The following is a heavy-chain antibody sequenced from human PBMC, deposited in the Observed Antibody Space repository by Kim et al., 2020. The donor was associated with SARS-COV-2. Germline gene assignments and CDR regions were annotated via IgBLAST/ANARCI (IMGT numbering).Heavy chain of an antibody. CDR3: ARGERWLQLFDY. CDR2: IYYSGST. CDR1: GGSISSYY. V-gene: IGHV4-59*08. Sequence: SETLSLTCTVSGGSISSYYWSWIRQPPGKGLEWIGYIYYSGSTNYNPSLKSRVTISVDTSKNQFSLKLSSVTAADTAVYYCARGERWLQLFDYWGQGTLVTVSS. J-gene: IGHJ4*02. D-gene: IGHD1-1*01.